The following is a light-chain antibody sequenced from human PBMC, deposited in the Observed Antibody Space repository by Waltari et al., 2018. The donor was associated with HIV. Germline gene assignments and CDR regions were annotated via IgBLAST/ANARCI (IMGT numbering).Light chain of an antibody. V-gene: IGKV1D-8*03. CDR3: QQYWHFPWM. CDR1: EDAGPY. CDR2: TVS. Sequence: VIWMTQSPSLVSASTGDRVTISCRISEDAGPYVTWYRLRPGKAPELLVHTVSSLHTGVPSRFSGSGSGTDFTLTINSLQPDDVATYFCQQYWHFPWMFGQGTAVEI. J-gene: IGKJ1*01.